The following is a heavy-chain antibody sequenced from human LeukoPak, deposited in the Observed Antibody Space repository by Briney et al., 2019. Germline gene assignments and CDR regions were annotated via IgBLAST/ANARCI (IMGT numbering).Heavy chain of an antibody. CDR2: IYYSGST. CDR3: ARGFGSSWYYFDY. Sequence: SETLSLTCTVSGGSISSSSYYWGWIRQPPGKGLEWIGSIYYSGSTYYNPSLKSRVTISVDTSKNQFSLKLRSMTAADTAVYYCARGFGSSWYYFDYWGQGTLVTVSS. D-gene: IGHD6-13*01. V-gene: IGHV4-39*01. J-gene: IGHJ4*02. CDR1: GGSISSSSYY.